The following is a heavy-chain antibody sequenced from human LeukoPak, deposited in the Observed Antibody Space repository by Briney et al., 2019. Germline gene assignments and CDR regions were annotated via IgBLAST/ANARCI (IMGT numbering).Heavy chain of an antibody. Sequence: PSETLSLTCIVSGDSITNHYWSLIRRPPGKRLEWIGYIYYSGSINYNPSLKSRVTISVDTSRNQFSMKLNSVTAADTAVYYCAGSGGLSNQGAVFDYWGQGTLVTVSS. V-gene: IGHV4-59*11. D-gene: IGHD3-10*01. CDR1: GDSITNHY. J-gene: IGHJ4*02. CDR2: IYYSGSI. CDR3: AGSGGLSNQGAVFDY.